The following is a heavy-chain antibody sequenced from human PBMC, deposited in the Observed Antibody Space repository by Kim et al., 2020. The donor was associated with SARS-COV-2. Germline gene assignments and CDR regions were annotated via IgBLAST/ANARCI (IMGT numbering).Heavy chain of an antibody. D-gene: IGHD2-2*01. J-gene: IGHJ4*02. CDR3: ARWTSTSYY. Sequence: GGSLRLSCAASGFSLGAYWMNWVRQAPGKGLEWVANIKHDGTDKHYVDSVKGRFTISRDNAKNSLYLQMNSLRAEDTAVYYCARWTSTSYYWGQGTLVTVSS. V-gene: IGHV3-7*01. CDR2: IKHDGTDK. CDR1: GFSLGAYW.